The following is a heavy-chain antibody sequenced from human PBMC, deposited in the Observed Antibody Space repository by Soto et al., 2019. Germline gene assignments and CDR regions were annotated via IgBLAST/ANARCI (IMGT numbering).Heavy chain of an antibody. D-gene: IGHD3-3*01. V-gene: IGHV3-48*03. Sequence: GGSLRLSCAASGFTFSSYEMNWVRQAPGKGLEWVSYISSSGSTIYYADSVKGRFTISRDNAKNSLYLQMNSLRAEDTAVYYCARDDYDFWSGNNWYFDLWGRGTPVTVSS. J-gene: IGHJ2*01. CDR2: ISSSGSTI. CDR1: GFTFSSYE. CDR3: ARDDYDFWSGNNWYFDL.